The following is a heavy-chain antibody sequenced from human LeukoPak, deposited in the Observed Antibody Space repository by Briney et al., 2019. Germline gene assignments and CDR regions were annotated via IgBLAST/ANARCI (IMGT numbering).Heavy chain of an antibody. CDR1: GGSISSYY. J-gene: IGHJ4*02. CDR2: IYHSGST. V-gene: IGHV4-38-2*02. CDR3: ARDRGIAAANDY. Sequence: SSETLSLTCTVSGGSISSYYWGWIRQPPGKGLEWIGSIYHSGSTYYNPSLKSRVTISVDTSKNQFSLKLSSVTAADTAVYYCARDRGIAAANDYWGQGTLVTVSS. D-gene: IGHD6-25*01.